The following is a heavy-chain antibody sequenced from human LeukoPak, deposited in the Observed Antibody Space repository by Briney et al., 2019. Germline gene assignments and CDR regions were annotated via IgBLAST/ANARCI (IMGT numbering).Heavy chain of an antibody. CDR2: IIPIFGTA. CDR3: ARGGGGTQPFDY. CDR1: GGTFSSYA. D-gene: IGHD3-10*01. Sequence: SVKVSCKASGGTFSSYAISWVRQAPGQGLEWMGGIIPIFGTANYAQKFQGRVTITTDESTSTAYMGLSSLRSEDTAVYYCARGGGGTQPFDYWGQGTLVTVSS. J-gene: IGHJ4*02. V-gene: IGHV1-69*05.